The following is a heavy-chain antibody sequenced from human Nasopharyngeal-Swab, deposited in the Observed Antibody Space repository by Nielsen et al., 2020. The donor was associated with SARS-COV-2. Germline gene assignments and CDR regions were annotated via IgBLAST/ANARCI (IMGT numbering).Heavy chain of an antibody. D-gene: IGHD3-9*01. CDR1: DASISSTNW. V-gene: IGHV4-4*02. Sequence: SETLSLTCAVSDASISSTNWWSWVRQPPGKGLEYIGEVYHSGSTNYNPSLKSRVTISVDKSKNQFSLKLSSVTAADTAVYYCARVGYDILTGHYYYFDYWGKGTLVTVSS. CDR2: VYHSGST. J-gene: IGHJ4*01. CDR3: ARVGYDILTGHYYYFDY.